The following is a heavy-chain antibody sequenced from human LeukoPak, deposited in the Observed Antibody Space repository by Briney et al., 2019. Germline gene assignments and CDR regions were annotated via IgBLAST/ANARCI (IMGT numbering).Heavy chain of an antibody. CDR1: GFTFSSYW. J-gene: IGHJ4*02. Sequence: GGSLRLSCAASGFTFSSYWMHWVRQAPGKGLVWVSRINSDGSSTSYADSVKGRFTISRDNAKNTLYLQMNSLRAEDTAVYYCARDRNYYDSSGYYAYWGQGTLVTVPS. V-gene: IGHV3-74*01. CDR2: INSDGSST. D-gene: IGHD3-22*01. CDR3: ARDRNYYDSSGYYAY.